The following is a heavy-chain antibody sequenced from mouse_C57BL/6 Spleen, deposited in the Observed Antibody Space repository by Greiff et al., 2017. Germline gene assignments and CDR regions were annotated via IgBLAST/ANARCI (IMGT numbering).Heavy chain of an antibody. V-gene: IGHV5-4*01. D-gene: IGHD1-1*01. Sequence: DVQLVESGGGLVKPGGSLKLSCAASGFTFSSYAMSWVRQTPEKRLEWVATISDGGSYTYYPDNVKGRFTISRDNAKNNLYLQMSHLKSEDTAMYYCASPNYYGSSRYWYFDVWGTGTTVTVSS. CDR1: GFTFSSYA. J-gene: IGHJ1*03. CDR3: ASPNYYGSSRYWYFDV. CDR2: ISDGGSYT.